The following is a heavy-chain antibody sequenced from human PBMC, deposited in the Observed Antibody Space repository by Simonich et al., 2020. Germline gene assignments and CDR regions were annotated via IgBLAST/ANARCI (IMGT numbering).Heavy chain of an antibody. Sequence: GGGLVQPGGSLRLSCAASGFTFSRYAMSWVRQAPGKGVEWVSAMRGSGGSTYYADAVKCRFTISRDNSKNTLYLKMNSLRAEDTAVYYCAKDLGERITMIVVVIDAFDIWGQGTMVTVSS. D-gene: IGHD3-22*01. CDR1: GFTFSRYA. V-gene: IGHV3-23*01. J-gene: IGHJ3*02. CDR3: AKDLGERITMIVVVIDAFDI. CDR2: MRGSGGST.